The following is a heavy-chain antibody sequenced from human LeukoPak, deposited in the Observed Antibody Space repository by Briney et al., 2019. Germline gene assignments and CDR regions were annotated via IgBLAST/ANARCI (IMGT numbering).Heavy chain of an antibody. CDR1: GYTFTSYY. Sequence: TSVKASCKASGYTFTSYYMHCVRQAPGQGLERMGIISPSGGSISYAQKFQGRVTMTRDMSTSTVYMELSSLRSEDTAVYYCARGTNSPRSIVLMVYATFDYWGQGTLVTVSS. CDR2: ISPSGGSI. D-gene: IGHD2-8*01. V-gene: IGHV1-46*01. J-gene: IGHJ4*02. CDR3: ARGTNSPRSIVLMVYATFDY.